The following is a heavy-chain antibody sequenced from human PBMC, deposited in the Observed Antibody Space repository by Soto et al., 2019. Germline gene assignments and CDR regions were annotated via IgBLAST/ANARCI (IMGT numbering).Heavy chain of an antibody. CDR3: ARGHSTDCSNGVCSFFYNHEMDV. D-gene: IGHD2-8*01. CDR1: GYSFTDYH. Sequence: ASVKVSCKASGYSFTDYHIQWVRQAPGQGLEWLGRNNPKSGGTSTAQKFQGWVTITRDRSISTVYMELTRLRSDDTAVYFCARGHSTDCSNGVCSFFYNHEMDVWGQGTTVTVSS. J-gene: IGHJ6*02. V-gene: IGHV1-2*04. CDR2: NNPKSGGT.